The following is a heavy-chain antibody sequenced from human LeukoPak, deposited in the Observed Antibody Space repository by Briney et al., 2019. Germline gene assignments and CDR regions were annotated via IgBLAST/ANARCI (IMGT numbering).Heavy chain of an antibody. J-gene: IGHJ4*02. CDR3: AKDSPEYCSSTSCYPDY. CDR1: GFTFSSYG. D-gene: IGHD2-2*01. Sequence: GSLRLSCAASGFTFSSYGMHWVRQAPGKGLEWVAFIRYDGSNKYYADSVKGRFTISRDNSKNTLYLQMNSLRAEDTAVYYCAKDSPEYCSSTSCYPDYWGQGTLVTVSS. V-gene: IGHV3-30*02. CDR2: IRYDGSNK.